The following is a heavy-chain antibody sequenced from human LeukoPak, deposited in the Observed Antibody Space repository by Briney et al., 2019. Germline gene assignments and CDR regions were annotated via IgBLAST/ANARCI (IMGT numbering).Heavy chain of an antibody. Sequence: SGGSLRLSCKASGFNFSSHGMHWVRQVPGKGLEWMTVISYDGNYKYYADSVKGRFTISRDNSKNTLYLQMNSLRAEDTAVYYCAKETVTPHYYMDVWGKGTTVTVSS. CDR1: GFNFSSHG. J-gene: IGHJ6*03. CDR2: ISYDGNYK. CDR3: AKETVTPHYYMDV. V-gene: IGHV3-30*18. D-gene: IGHD4-11*01.